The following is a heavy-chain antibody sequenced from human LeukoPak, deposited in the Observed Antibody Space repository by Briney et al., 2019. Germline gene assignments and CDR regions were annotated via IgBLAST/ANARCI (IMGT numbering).Heavy chain of an antibody. CDR2: ISGSGGST. D-gene: IGHD6-13*01. CDR1: GFTFSGYV. V-gene: IGHV3-23*01. Sequence: PGGSLRLSCAASGFTFSGYVMSWVRQAPGKGLEWVSAISGSGGSTYYADSVKGRFTISRDNSKNTLYLQMNSLRAEDTAVYYCAKGRIASAENWFDPWGQGTLVTVSS. J-gene: IGHJ5*02. CDR3: AKGRIASAENWFDP.